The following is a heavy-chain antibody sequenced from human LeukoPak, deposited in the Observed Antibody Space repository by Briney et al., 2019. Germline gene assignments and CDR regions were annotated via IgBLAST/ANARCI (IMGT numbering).Heavy chain of an antibody. CDR3: AKDWGPGDFDY. D-gene: IGHD3-16*01. CDR1: GFTFSSYG. CDR2: ISYDGSNK. Sequence: PGGSLRLSCAASGFTFSSYGMHWVRQAPGKGLEWVAVISYDGSNKYYADSVKGRFTISRDNSKNTLCLQMNSLRAEDTAVYYCAKDWGPGDFDYWGQGTLVTVSS. J-gene: IGHJ4*02. V-gene: IGHV3-30*18.